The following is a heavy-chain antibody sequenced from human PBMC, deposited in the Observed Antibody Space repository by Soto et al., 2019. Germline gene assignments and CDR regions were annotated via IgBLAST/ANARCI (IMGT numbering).Heavy chain of an antibody. Sequence: ASVKVSCKASGYTFTGYFMHWVRQAPGQGLEWMGWINPNSGDTNYAQKFQGRVTMTRDTSISTAYMELSRLRVDDKAVYYCARDPPYYYVSGSTIYYFCMHVWGQGTTVTVSS. D-gene: IGHD3-10*01. V-gene: IGHV1-2*02. J-gene: IGHJ6*02. CDR2: INPNSGDT. CDR3: ARDPPYYYVSGSTIYYFCMHV. CDR1: GYTFTGYF.